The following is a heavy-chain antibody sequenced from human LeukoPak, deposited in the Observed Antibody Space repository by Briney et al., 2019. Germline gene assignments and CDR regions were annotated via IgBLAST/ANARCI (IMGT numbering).Heavy chain of an antibody. D-gene: IGHD3-10*01. CDR1: GVSISSYY. CDR2: IYDSGST. V-gene: IGHV4-59*12. Sequence: PSETLSLTCTVSGVSISSYYWNWIRQPPGKGLEWIGYIYDSGSTFYSPSLKSRVTISVDTSKNQFSLKLTSVTAADTAVYYCARGVPISPLKYYYGSGTYYMDVWGNGTTVTVSS. J-gene: IGHJ6*03. CDR3: ARGVPISPLKYYYGSGTYYMDV.